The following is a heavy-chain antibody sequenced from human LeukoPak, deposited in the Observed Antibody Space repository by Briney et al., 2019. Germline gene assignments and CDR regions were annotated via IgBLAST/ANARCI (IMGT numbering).Heavy chain of an antibody. CDR1: GFTFSGYS. CDR3: ARGVDYYDSSGYYHSP. Sequence: PGGSLRLSCAASGFTFSGYSMNWVRQAPGKGLEWVSYISSSSSTIYYADSVKGRFTVSRDNAKNSLYLQMNSLRAEDTAVYYCARGVDYYDSSGYYHSPWGQGTLVTVSS. J-gene: IGHJ4*02. CDR2: ISSSSSTI. V-gene: IGHV3-48*04. D-gene: IGHD3-22*01.